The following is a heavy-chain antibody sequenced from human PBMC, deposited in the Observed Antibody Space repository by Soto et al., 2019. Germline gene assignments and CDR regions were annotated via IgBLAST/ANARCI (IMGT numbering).Heavy chain of an antibody. CDR1: GGSISSSSYY. CDR3: ARDCSGGSCYYYYGMDV. V-gene: IGHV4-39*02. CDR2: IYYSGST. J-gene: IGHJ6*02. D-gene: IGHD2-15*01. Sequence: SSETLSLTCTVAGGSISSSSYYWGWIRQPPGKGLEWIGSIYYSGSTYYNPSLKSRVTISVDTSKNQFSLKLSSVTAADTAVYYCARDCSGGSCYYYYGMDVWGQGTTVTVSS.